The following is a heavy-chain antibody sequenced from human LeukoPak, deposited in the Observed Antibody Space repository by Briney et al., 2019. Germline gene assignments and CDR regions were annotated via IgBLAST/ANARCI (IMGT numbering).Heavy chain of an antibody. J-gene: IGHJ3*02. CDR1: GFTFSSFI. CDR3: AREGYYGAFDI. D-gene: IGHD3-10*01. V-gene: IGHV3-48*02. Sequence: PGRSLILSCAASGFTFSSFIMNWVRPAPGKGLEWVSYIGDNSAIYYADSVKGRFTISRDNAKNSLSLQMNSLRDEDTAVYYCAREGYYGAFDIWGQGTMVTVSS. CDR2: IGDNSAI.